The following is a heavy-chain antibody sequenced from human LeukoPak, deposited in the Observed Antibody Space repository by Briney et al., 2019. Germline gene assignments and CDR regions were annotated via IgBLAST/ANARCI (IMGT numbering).Heavy chain of an antibody. CDR3: AKDEDPYNVDTSFDY. J-gene: IGHJ4*02. Sequence: PGGSLRLSCAASGFTFNSYAMSWVRQAPGKGLEWVSAISGSGGSTYYADSVKGRFTISRDNSKNTLYLQMNSLRAEDTAVYYCAKDEDPYNVDTSFDYWGQGTLVTVSS. CDR2: ISGSGGST. D-gene: IGHD5-18*01. V-gene: IGHV3-23*01. CDR1: GFTFNSYA.